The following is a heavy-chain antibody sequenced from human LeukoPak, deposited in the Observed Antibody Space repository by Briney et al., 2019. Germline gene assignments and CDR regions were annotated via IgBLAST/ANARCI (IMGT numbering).Heavy chain of an antibody. J-gene: IGHJ4*02. D-gene: IGHD3-10*01. V-gene: IGHV3-69-1*01. CDR1: GFTFSGYA. CDR2: ISSGSDK. Sequence: GGSLRLSCVASGFTFSGYAMNWVRQAPGKGLELEWVSSISSGSDKNYADSAKGRFTISRDNAKNSLFLQLNSLRAEDTAVYYCAKGYGSGNYYSDYWGQGTLVTVSS. CDR3: AKGYGSGNYYSDY.